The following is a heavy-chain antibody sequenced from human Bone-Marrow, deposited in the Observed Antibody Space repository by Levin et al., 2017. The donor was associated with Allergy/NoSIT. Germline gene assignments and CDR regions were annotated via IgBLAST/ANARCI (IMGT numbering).Heavy chain of an antibody. V-gene: IGHV1-3*01. D-gene: IGHD6-6*01. J-gene: IGHJ3*02. CDR3: ARALIAARLGRAFDS. Sequence: ASVKVSCKASGYTFTSYAMHWVRQAPGQRLEWMGWINAGNGNTKYSQKFQGRVTITRDTSASTAYMELSSLRSEDTAVYYCARALIAARLGRAFDSWGQGTMVTVSS. CDR2: INAGNGNT. CDR1: GYTFTSYA.